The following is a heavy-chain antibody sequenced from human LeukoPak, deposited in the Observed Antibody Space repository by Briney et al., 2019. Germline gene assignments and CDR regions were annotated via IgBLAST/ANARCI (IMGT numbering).Heavy chain of an antibody. CDR3: ASDFSSSSTVYHYYYMDV. D-gene: IGHD6-6*01. J-gene: IGHJ6*03. CDR1: GGSFSGYY. CDR2: IVHSGST. Sequence: SETLSLTCGVYGGSFSGYYWSWIRQPPGKGLEWIGEIVHSGSTNYNPSLKSRVTISVDTSKNQFSLKLSSVTAADTAIYYCASDFSSSSTVYHYYYMDVWGKGTTATVSS. V-gene: IGHV4-34*12.